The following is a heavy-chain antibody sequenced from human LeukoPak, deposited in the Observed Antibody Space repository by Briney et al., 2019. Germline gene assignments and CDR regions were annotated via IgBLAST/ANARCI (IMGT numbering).Heavy chain of an antibody. J-gene: IGHJ6*02. V-gene: IGHV3-30-3*01. D-gene: IGHD6-19*01. CDR1: GFTFSSYA. CDR3: ARDAVAVAGTGNNYYYYGMDV. CDR2: ISYDGSNK. Sequence: GGSLRLSCAASGFTFSSYAMHWVRQAPGKGLGWVAVISYDGSNKYYADSVKGRFTISRDNSKNTLYLQMNSLRAEDTAVYYCARDAVAVAGTGNNYYYYGMDVWGQGTTVTVSS.